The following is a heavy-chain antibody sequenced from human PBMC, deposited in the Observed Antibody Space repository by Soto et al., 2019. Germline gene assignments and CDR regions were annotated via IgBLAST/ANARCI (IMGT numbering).Heavy chain of an antibody. J-gene: IGHJ6*02. CDR2: IYPGDSDT. CDR1: GYSFTSYW. CDR3: ARQGSARFLEWCMVYYYYGMDV. D-gene: IGHD3-3*01. Sequence: GESLKISCKGSGYSFTSYWIGWVRQMPGKGLEWMGIIYPGDSDTRYSPSFQGQVTISADKSISTAYLQWSSLKASDTAMYYCARQGSARFLEWCMVYYYYGMDVWGQGTTVTVSS. V-gene: IGHV5-51*01.